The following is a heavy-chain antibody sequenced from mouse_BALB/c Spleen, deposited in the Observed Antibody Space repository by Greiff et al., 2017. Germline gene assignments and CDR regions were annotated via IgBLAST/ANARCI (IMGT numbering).Heavy chain of an antibody. CDR3: ANSYRYTFYYAMDY. Sequence: QVQLKESGPGLVAPSQSLSITCTVSGFSLTSYGVHWVRQPPGKGLEWLGVIWAGGSTNYNSALMSRLSISKDNSKSQVFLKMNSLQTDDTAMYYCANSYRYTFYYAMDYWGQGTSVTVSS. CDR1: GFSLTSYG. V-gene: IGHV2-9*02. J-gene: IGHJ4*01. D-gene: IGHD2-14*01. CDR2: IWAGGST.